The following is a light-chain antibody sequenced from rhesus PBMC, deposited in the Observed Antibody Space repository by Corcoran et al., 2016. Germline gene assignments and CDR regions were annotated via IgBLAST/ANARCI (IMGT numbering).Light chain of an antibody. Sequence: EIVMTQSPATLSLSPGARATLSCRASQNVGNYVAWYQQKPGQAPKLLIYGASSRATGIPDRFSGSGYGTEFTLTISSLEPEDVGVYYCQQDYSWPWTFGQGSKVEIK. J-gene: IGKJ1*01. CDR1: QNVGNY. CDR3: QQDYSWPWT. V-gene: IGKV3S9*01. CDR2: GAS.